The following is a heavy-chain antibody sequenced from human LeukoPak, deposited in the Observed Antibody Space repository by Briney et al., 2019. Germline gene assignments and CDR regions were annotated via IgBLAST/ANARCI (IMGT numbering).Heavy chain of an antibody. Sequence: GGSLRLSSAASGFTFSSYSMNWVRQAPGKGLEWVSSISSSSSYIYYADSVKGRFTISRDNAKNSLYLQMNSLRAEDTAVYYCARDTPAYSGYGPAPRYFDYWGQGTLVTVSS. V-gene: IGHV3-21*01. CDR1: GFTFSSYS. J-gene: IGHJ4*02. CDR2: ISSSSSYI. D-gene: IGHD5-12*01. CDR3: ARDTPAYSGYGPAPRYFDY.